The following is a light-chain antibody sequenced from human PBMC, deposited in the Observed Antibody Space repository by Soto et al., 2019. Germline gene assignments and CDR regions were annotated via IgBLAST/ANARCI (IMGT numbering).Light chain of an antibody. Sequence: DIVMTQSPDSLAVSLGERATINCKSSQNVLYSSNNKNYLTWYQQKPGQPPKLLIYWASTRESGVPDRFSGSGSWTDFTLTISSLQAEDVAVYYCQQHYSTPQTFGQGTKVEIK. CDR1: QNVLYSSNNKNY. CDR3: QQHYSTPQT. V-gene: IGKV4-1*01. J-gene: IGKJ1*01. CDR2: WAS.